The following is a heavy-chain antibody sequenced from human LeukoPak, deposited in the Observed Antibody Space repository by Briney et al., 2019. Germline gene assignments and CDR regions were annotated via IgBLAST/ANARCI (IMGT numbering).Heavy chain of an antibody. V-gene: IGHV4-31*03. CDR1: GGSISSGGYY. J-gene: IGHJ3*02. D-gene: IGHD3-22*01. Sequence: SETLSLTCTVSGGSISSGGYYWSWIRQHPGKGLEWIGYIYYSGSTYYNPSLKSRVTISVDTSKNQFSLKLSSVTAADTAVYYCARASRYYYDSSGSSDAFDIWGQGTMVTVSS. CDR2: IYYSGST. CDR3: ARASRYYYDSSGSSDAFDI.